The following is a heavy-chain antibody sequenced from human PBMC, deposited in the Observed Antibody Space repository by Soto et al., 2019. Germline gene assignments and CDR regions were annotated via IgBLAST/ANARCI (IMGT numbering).Heavy chain of an antibody. CDR1: GFTFDDYT. V-gene: IGHV3-43*01. J-gene: IGHJ4*02. CDR3: AKSEGYDSSGCIDY. CDR2: ISWDGGST. Sequence: GSLRLSCAASGFTFDDYTMHWVRQAPGKGLEWVSLISWDGGSTYYADSVKGRFTISRDNSKNSLYLQMNSLRTEDTALYYCAKSEGYDSSGCIDYWGQGTLVTVSS. D-gene: IGHD3-22*01.